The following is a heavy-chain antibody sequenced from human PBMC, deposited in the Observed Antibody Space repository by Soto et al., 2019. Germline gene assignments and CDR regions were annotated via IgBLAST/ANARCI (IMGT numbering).Heavy chain of an antibody. V-gene: IGHV3-30*18. CDR1: GFTFSSYG. J-gene: IGHJ4*02. CDR3: AKEGRGYYFDY. D-gene: IGHD3-10*01. CDR2: ISYDGSNK. Sequence: QVQLVESGGVVVQPGRSLRLSCAASGFTFSSYGMHWVRQAPGKGLEWVAVISYDGSNKYYADSVKGRFTISRDNSKNTLYLQMNSMRAEDTAVYYCAKEGRGYYFDYWGQGTLVTVSS.